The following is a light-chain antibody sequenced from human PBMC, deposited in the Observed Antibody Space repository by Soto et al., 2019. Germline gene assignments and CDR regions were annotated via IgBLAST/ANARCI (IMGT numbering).Light chain of an antibody. CDR1: QDISKY. CDR2: DVL. CDR3: QQYDQLPIT. Sequence: DIQMTQSASSLPASVGDTVTISCQASQDISKYLNWFQQKPGKAPKLLIYDVLNVETGVPSRFSGRGSGTDFTLIISTLQPEDFATYYCQQYDQLPITFGGGTKVDI. J-gene: IGKJ4*01. V-gene: IGKV1-33*01.